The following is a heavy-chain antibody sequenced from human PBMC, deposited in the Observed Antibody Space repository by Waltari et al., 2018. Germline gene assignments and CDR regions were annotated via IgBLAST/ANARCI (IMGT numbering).Heavy chain of an antibody. CDR1: GGSLTGYY. V-gene: IGHV4-34*01. Sequence: QVQLQQWGAGLLQPSETLSLTCAVYGGSLTGYYWTWIRQPPGKGLEWIGEINHSGRTNYKSSLKSRVTISVDTSKSQFSLKLTSVTAADTAVYYCVRVWSTSTWFGRLDRLDPWGQGTLVTVHS. CDR3: VRVWSTSTWFGRLDRLDP. J-gene: IGHJ5*02. CDR2: INHSGRT. D-gene: IGHD3-10*01.